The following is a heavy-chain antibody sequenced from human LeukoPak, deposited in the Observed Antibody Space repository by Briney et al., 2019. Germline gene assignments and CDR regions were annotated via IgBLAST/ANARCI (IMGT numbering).Heavy chain of an antibody. J-gene: IGHJ3*02. Sequence: SETLSLTCTVSGGSISSYYWSSIRQPPGKGLEWIGYIYYSGSTNYNPSLKSRVTISVDTSKNQFSLKLSSVTAADTAVYYCARGGFFDWLPDAFDIWGQGTMVTVSS. V-gene: IGHV4-59*01. D-gene: IGHD3-9*01. CDR2: IYYSGST. CDR3: ARGGFFDWLPDAFDI. CDR1: GGSISSYY.